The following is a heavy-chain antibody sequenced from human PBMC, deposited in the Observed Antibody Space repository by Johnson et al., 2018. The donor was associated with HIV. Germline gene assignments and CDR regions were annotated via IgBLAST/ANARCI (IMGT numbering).Heavy chain of an antibody. CDR2: IRYDEGSK. CDR3: ARDRIRSSHAFDI. J-gene: IGHJ3*02. Sequence: QVQLVESGGGVVQPGGSLRLSCAASGFTFSSFGMHWVRQAPGNGLQWVASIRYDEGSKYYADSVKGRSTISRDNSKNTLYLQMNSLRAEDTAVYYCARDRIRSSHAFDIWGQGTMVTVSS. CDR1: GFTFSSFG. D-gene: IGHD6-6*01. V-gene: IGHV3-30*02.